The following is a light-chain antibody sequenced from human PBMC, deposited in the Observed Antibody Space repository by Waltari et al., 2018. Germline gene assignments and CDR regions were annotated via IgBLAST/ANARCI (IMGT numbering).Light chain of an antibody. CDR1: SSDVGSHNL. Sequence: QSALTQPASVSGSPGQSITISCTGTSSDVGSHNLASWYQQHPGKAPKLMIYGGTKRPSGVSNRFSGSKSGNTASLTISGLQAEDEADYYCCSYAGSNTLVFGGGTKLTVL. CDR3: CSYAGSNTLV. CDR2: GGT. V-gene: IGLV2-23*01. J-gene: IGLJ3*02.